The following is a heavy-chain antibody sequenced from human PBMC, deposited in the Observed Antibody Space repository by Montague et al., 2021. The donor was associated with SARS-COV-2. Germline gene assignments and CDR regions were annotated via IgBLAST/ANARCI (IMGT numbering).Heavy chain of an antibody. D-gene: IGHD3-10*01. CDR3: GRVGVGTMVRGVIPAYYYYGMDV. J-gene: IGHJ6*02. V-gene: IGHV4-61*02. CDR1: GGSISSGSYY. CDR2: IYTSGST. Sequence: TLSLTCTVSGGSISSGSYYWSWIRQPAGKGLEWIGRIYTSGSTNYNPSLKSRVTISADTSKNQFSLKLSSATAADTAVYYCGRVGVGTMVRGVIPAYYYYGMDVWGQGTTVTVSS.